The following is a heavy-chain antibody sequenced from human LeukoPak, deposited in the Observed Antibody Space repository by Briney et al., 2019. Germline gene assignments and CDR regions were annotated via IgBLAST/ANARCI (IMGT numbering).Heavy chain of an antibody. J-gene: IGHJ6*02. CDR1: GFTLGSNW. V-gene: IGHV3-7*01. Sequence: SGGSLRLSCVASGFTLGSNWMTWVRQAPGKGLEWVANIKQDGSAESYVGSVKGRFTISRDNAKNSLYLQMDSPRVEDTAVYFCATAPEDYYFGLDVWGQGTTVTVSS. CDR2: IKQDGSAE. CDR3: ATAPEDYYFGLDV.